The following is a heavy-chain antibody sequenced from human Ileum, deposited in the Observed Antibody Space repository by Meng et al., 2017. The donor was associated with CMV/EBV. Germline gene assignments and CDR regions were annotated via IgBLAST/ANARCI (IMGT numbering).Heavy chain of an antibody. D-gene: IGHD3-3*01. Sequence: HLRRQDPAPGLVKPPEPLSPTSTASGGSTTSSTYCWCLIRHPPGKVLEWIGSVYYSGTTYYNPSLKSRVNMSIDTSKNRFSLKLSSATAADTAVYYCARNVGFYSSQIAYWGQGALVTVSS. CDR1: GGSTTSSTYC. J-gene: IGHJ4*02. V-gene: IGHV4-39*07. CDR2: VYYSGTT. CDR3: ARNVGFYSSQIAY.